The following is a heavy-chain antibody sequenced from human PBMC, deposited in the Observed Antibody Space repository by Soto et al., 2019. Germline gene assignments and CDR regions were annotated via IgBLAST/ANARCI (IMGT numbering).Heavy chain of an antibody. CDR2: INTDGLS. Sequence: NPSETLSLTCIVSGVSITSYYWSWIRQSAGGGLEWMGRINTDGLSTYSPSFKSRLTMSLDTSKNQVSLRLISVTAADTAVYFCARVPVAVAATEDYYGLDVWGQGTTVTVSS. V-gene: IGHV4-4*07. CDR3: ARVPVAVAATEDYYGLDV. D-gene: IGHD2-15*01. J-gene: IGHJ6*02. CDR1: GVSITSYY.